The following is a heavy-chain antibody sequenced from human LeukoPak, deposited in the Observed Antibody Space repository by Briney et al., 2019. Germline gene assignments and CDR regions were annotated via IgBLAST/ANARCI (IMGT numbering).Heavy chain of an antibody. CDR1: GHTFTSYG. D-gene: IGHD2-21*02. J-gene: IGHJ6*02. CDR2: ISAYNGDT. V-gene: IGHV1-18*01. CDR3: ARASYCGGDCYFGSYYYYGMDV. Sequence: ASVNVSCKASGHTFTSYGISWVRQAPGQGLEWMGWISAYNGDTNYAQKLQGRVTMTTDTSTSTAYMELRSLRSDDTAVYYCARASYCGGDCYFGSYYYYGMDVWGQGTTVTVSS.